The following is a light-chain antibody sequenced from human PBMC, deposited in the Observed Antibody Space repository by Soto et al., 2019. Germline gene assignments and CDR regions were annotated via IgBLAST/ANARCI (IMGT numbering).Light chain of an antibody. Sequence: AIQMTQSPSSLSASVGDRVTITCRASQDIRNHLAWYQQKPGTAPKVLISAASSLQTGVPSRFSGSGSGTDFTLTISSLQPEDFATYYCLQDFKFPFTFGQGTKLEVK. V-gene: IGKV1-6*01. CDR2: AAS. CDR3: LQDFKFPFT. CDR1: QDIRNH. J-gene: IGKJ2*01.